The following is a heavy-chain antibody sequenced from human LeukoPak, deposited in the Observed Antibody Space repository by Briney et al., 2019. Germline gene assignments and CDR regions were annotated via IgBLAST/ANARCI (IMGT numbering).Heavy chain of an antibody. V-gene: IGHV5-51*01. D-gene: IGHD3-9*01. CDR3: ARATKVLRYFDWLPGWFDP. Sequence: GESLKISCKGSGYSFTSYWIGWMRQMPGKGLEWMGIIYPGDSDTRYSPSFQGQVTISADKSISTAYLQWSSLKASDTAMYYCARATKVLRYFDWLPGWFDPWGQGTLVTVSS. CDR1: GYSFTSYW. CDR2: IYPGDSDT. J-gene: IGHJ5*02.